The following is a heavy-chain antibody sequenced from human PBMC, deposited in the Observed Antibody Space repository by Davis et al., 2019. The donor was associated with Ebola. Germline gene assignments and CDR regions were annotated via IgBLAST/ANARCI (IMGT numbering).Heavy chain of an antibody. CDR1: GGSFSGYY. Sequence: GSLRLSCAVYGGSFSGYYWSWIRQPPGKGLEWIGEINHSGSTNYNPSLKSRVTISVDTSKNQFSLKLSSVTAADTAVYYCARAYSSSSLFYWGQGTLVTVSS. J-gene: IGHJ4*02. V-gene: IGHV4-34*01. CDR3: ARAYSSSSLFY. CDR2: INHSGST. D-gene: IGHD6-13*01.